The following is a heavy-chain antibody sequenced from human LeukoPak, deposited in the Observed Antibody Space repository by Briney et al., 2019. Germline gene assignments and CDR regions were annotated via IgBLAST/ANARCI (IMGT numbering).Heavy chain of an antibody. Sequence: SETLSLTCTVSGGSISSYYWSWIRQPPGKGLEWIGYIYYSGSTNYNPSLKSRVTISVDTSKNQFSLKLSSVTAADTAVYYCAREGDLTMTLDYWGQGTLVTVSS. CDR1: GGSISSYY. D-gene: IGHD3-22*01. CDR2: IYYSGST. V-gene: IGHV4-59*01. CDR3: AREGDLTMTLDY. J-gene: IGHJ4*02.